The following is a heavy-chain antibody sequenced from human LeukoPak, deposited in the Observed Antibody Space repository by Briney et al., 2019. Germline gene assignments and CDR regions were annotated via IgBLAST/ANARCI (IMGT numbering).Heavy chain of an antibody. CDR2: ISDSGAYT. CDR1: GFTVTTNY. D-gene: IGHD5-18*01. V-gene: IGHV3-23*01. Sequence: PGGSLRLSCAVSGFTVTTNYMNWVRQAPGKGLEWVSAISDSGAYTYYADSVKGRFTISRDNSKNTLYLQMNSLRAEDTAVFYCATLPNYSYGHPYYFDYWGQGTLVTVSS. CDR3: ATLPNYSYGHPYYFDY. J-gene: IGHJ4*02.